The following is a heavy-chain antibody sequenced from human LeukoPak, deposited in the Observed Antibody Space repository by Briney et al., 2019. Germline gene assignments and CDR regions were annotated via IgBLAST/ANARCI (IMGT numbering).Heavy chain of an antibody. CDR1: VYTFTVYY. J-gene: IGHJ4*02. V-gene: IGHV1-2*02. CDR3: ARDRPGAYGSGSFPDY. CDR2: INPNSGGT. D-gene: IGHD3-10*01. Sequence: GASVKVSCKASVYTFTVYYINWVRQAPGQGLEWMGWINPNSGGTNCAQKFQGRVTMTRDTSISTAYMELSRLRSDDTAVYYCARDRPGAYGSGSFPDYWGQGTLVTVSS.